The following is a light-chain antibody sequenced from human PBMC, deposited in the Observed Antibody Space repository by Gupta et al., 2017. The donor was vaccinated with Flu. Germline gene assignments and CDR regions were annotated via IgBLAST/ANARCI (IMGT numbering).Light chain of an antibody. CDR3: QQLNNYPPIT. CDR2: ASS. V-gene: IGKV1-9*01. J-gene: IGKJ5*01. Sequence: DIQLTQSPSFLSASVGDRVTITCRASQVISSYLAWYQQKPGKAPQLLIYASSTLQSGVPSRFSGSGSGTEFTLTISSRQPEDFATYYCQQLNNYPPITFGQGTQLEIK. CDR1: QVISSY.